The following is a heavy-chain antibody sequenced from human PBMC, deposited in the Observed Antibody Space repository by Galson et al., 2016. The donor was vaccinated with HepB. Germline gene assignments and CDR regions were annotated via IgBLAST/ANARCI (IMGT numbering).Heavy chain of an antibody. CDR2: IHPDDSDT. J-gene: IGHJ4*02. Sequence: QSGAEVKKPGESLKISGKDFGHTFAYYWFGWVRQRPGKGLEWMGVIHPDDSDTRYSPSFRGQVTISADRSVNTAYLQWNSLKASDTAMYYCARLGCSDGSCYLDYWGQGTLVTVFS. D-gene: IGHD2-15*01. V-gene: IGHV5-51*01. CDR3: ARLGCSDGSCYLDY. CDR1: GHTFAYYW.